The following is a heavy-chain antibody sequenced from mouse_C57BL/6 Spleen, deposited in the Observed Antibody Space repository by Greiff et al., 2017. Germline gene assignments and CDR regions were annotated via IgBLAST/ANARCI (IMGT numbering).Heavy chain of an antibody. V-gene: IGHV1-18*01. J-gene: IGHJ3*01. CDR2: INPNNGGT. CDR1: GYTFTDYN. CDR3: AREDKGFAY. Sequence: EVQLQQSGPELVKPGASVKIPCTASGYTFTDYNMDWVKQSHGKSLEWIGDINPNNGGTIYNQKFKGKATLTVDKSSSTAYMELRSLTSEDTAVYYCAREDKGFAYWGQGTLVTVSA. D-gene: IGHD1-3*01.